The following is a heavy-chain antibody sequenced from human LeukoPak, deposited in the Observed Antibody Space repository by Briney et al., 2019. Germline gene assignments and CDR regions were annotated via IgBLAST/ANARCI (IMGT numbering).Heavy chain of an antibody. CDR2: ISPYNGNT. V-gene: IGHV1-18*01. Sequence: ASGKVSCKASGYTFTSYGINWVRQAPGQGLEWMGLISPYNGNTKYAEKIQRRVTITTDTSTSTAYMELRSLSSDDTAVYYCARDQRGYGDSSGASKWIDPWGQGTLVTVSS. J-gene: IGHJ5*02. D-gene: IGHD4-17*01. CDR1: GYTFTSYG. CDR3: ARDQRGYGDSSGASKWIDP.